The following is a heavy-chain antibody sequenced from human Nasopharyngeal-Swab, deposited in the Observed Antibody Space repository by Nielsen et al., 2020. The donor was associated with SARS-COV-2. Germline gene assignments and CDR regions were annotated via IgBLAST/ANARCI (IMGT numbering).Heavy chain of an antibody. CDR2: IYYSGST. V-gene: IGHV4-31*09. CDR3: SGDFWSGYPDAFDI. Sequence: WIRQPPGKGLEWIGYIYYSGSTYYNPSLKSRVTISVDKSKNQFSLELSSVTAADTAVYYCSGDFWSGYPDAFDIWGQGTMVTVSS. D-gene: IGHD3-3*01. J-gene: IGHJ3*02.